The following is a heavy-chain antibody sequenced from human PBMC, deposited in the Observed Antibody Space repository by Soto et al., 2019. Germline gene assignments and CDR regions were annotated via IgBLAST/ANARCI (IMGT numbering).Heavy chain of an antibody. Sequence: ASVKVSCKASGYTFTSYAMHWVRQAPGQRLEWMGWINAGNGNTKYSQKFQGRVTITRDTSASTAYMELSSLRSEDTAVYYCTSLGYCSSTSCPTVFDPWGQGTLVTVSS. J-gene: IGHJ5*02. CDR3: TSLGYCSSTSCPTVFDP. CDR2: INAGNGNT. V-gene: IGHV1-3*01. D-gene: IGHD2-2*01. CDR1: GYTFTSYA.